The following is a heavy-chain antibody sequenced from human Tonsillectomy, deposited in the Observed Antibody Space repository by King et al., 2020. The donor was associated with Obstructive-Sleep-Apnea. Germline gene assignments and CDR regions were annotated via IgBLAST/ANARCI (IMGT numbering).Heavy chain of an antibody. J-gene: IGHJ4*02. CDR3: ARYRAHFYGSGSYYFHDY. Sequence: VQLVESGGGLVQPGGSLRLSCAASGFIFSSHWMSWVRQAPGKGLEWVANIKHDGGETYYVDSVKGRFTISRDNAKNSLSLQTNSLRAEDTAVYYCARYRAHFYGSGSYYFHDYWGQGTLVTVSS. CDR1: GFIFSSHW. D-gene: IGHD3-10*01. V-gene: IGHV3-7*01. CDR2: IKHDGGET.